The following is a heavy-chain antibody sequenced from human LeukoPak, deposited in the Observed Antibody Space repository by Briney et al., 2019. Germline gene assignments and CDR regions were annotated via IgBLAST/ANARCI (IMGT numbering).Heavy chain of an antibody. Sequence: PSETLSLTCAVSSFSISSGYYWGWIRQPPGKGLEWIGSMYHSGGTYYNPSLKSRVTISVDTSGNHFSLKLSSVTAVDTAVYYCARLYTLYWQFDYWGRGTLVTVSS. CDR1: SFSISSGYY. D-gene: IGHD2-2*02. V-gene: IGHV4-38-2*01. CDR3: ARLYTLYWQFDY. CDR2: MYHSGGT. J-gene: IGHJ4*02.